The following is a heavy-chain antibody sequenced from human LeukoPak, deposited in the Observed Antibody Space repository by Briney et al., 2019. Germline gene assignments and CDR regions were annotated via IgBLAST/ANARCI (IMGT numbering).Heavy chain of an antibody. CDR2: IIPIFGTA. V-gene: IGHV1-69*06. J-gene: IGHJ4*02. D-gene: IGHD6-19*01. CDR1: GGTFSSYA. CDR3: ARAYSSGWYVGY. Sequence: ASVKVSCKASGGTFSSYAISWVRQAPGQGLEWMGRIIPIFGTANYAQKFQGRVTITADKSTSTAYMELSSLRSEDTAVYYCARAYSSGWYVGYWGQGTLVTVSS.